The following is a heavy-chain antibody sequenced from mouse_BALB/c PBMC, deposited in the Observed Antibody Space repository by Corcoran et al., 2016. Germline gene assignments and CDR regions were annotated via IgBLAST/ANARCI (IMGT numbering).Heavy chain of an antibody. CDR2: INTYTGEP. D-gene: IGHD2-1*01. J-gene: IGHJ1*01. V-gene: IGHV9-3-1*01. Sequence: QIQLVQAGPERKKPGETVKISCKASGYTFTNYGMNWVKQAPGKGLKWMGWINTYTGEPTYADDFKGLFAFSLETSASTAYSQINNLKNEDTATYFCARGGGNYGVSYWYFDVWGAGTTVTVSS. CDR3: ARGGGNYGVSYWYFDV. CDR1: GYTFTNYG.